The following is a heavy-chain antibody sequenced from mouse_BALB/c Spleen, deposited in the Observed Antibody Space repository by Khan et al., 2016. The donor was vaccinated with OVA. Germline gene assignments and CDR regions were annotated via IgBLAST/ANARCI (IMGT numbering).Heavy chain of an antibody. CDR3: ARKDYYDYDPFPY. CDR2: ISYSGNT. D-gene: IGHD2-4*01. V-gene: IGHV3-2*02. Sequence: EVKLLESGPGLVKPSQPLSLTCTVTGYSITSEYTWNWIRQFPGNKLEWMGFISYSGNTRYNPSLKSRISITRDTSKNQFFLQLNSVTSEDTATYYCARKDYYDYDPFPYWGQGTLVTVSA. J-gene: IGHJ3*01. CDR1: GYSITSEYT.